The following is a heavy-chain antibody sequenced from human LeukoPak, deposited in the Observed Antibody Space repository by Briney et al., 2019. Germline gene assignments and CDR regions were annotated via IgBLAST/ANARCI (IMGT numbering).Heavy chain of an antibody. CDR3: ARVVVPAAIVPHFDY. D-gene: IGHD2-2*02. Sequence: SVKVSCKASGGTFSSYAISWVRQAPGQGLEWMGGIIPIFGTANYAQKFQGRVTITADESTSTAYMELSSLRSEDTAVYYCARVVVPAAIVPHFDYWGQGTLVTASS. CDR2: IIPIFGTA. CDR1: GGTFSSYA. J-gene: IGHJ4*02. V-gene: IGHV1-69*13.